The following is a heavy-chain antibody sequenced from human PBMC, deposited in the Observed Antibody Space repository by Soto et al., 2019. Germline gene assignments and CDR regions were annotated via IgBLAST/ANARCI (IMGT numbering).Heavy chain of an antibody. CDR1: GGSISSDDYY. V-gene: IGHV4-31*03. D-gene: IGHD5-12*01. J-gene: IGHJ4*02. CDR3: ARISTSVGILGGSDET. Sequence: QMQLQESGPGLVKPSQTLSLTCTVSGGSISSDDYYWAWVRQHPGKGLEWIGYIYAIGSTYSTPSLMSGVCISADPTKLQVSLKLSSVAAAAAALYFSARISTSVGILGGSDETWGQGILVTGSS. CDR2: IYAIGST.